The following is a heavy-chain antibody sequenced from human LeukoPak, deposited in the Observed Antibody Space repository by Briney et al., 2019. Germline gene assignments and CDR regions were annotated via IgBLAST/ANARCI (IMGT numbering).Heavy chain of an antibody. Sequence: SETLSLTCTVSGGSISSSSYYWGWIRQPPGKGLEWIGSIYYSGSTYYNPSLKSRVTISVDTSKNQFSLKLSSVTAADTAVYYCARHHTGLTYYYDSSGLDYWGQGTLVTVSS. CDR2: IYYSGST. CDR1: GGSISSSSYY. CDR3: ARHHTGLTYYYDSSGLDY. V-gene: IGHV4-39*01. J-gene: IGHJ4*02. D-gene: IGHD3-22*01.